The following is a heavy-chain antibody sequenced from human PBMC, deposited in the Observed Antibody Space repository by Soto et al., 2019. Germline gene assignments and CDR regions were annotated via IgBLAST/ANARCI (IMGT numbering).Heavy chain of an antibody. CDR1: GYSFTSHY. D-gene: IGHD2-2*01. CDR2: INPSGGST. CDR3: AGGSEGVPAALYRLWDYYYGMDV. V-gene: IGHV1-46*01. J-gene: IGHJ6*02. Sequence: QVLLVQSGAEVKKPGASVKVSCKASGYSFTSHYMHWVRQAPGQGLEWMGIINPSGGSTTYAQKFQGRVTITADESTSTAYMELSSLRSEDTAVYYCAGGSEGVPAALYRLWDYYYGMDVWGQGTTVTVSS.